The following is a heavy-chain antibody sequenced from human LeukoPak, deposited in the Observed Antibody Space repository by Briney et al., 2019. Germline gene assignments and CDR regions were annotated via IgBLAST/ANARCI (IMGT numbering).Heavy chain of an antibody. D-gene: IGHD3-10*01. V-gene: IGHV4-39*01. CDR3: AGGNYYYGSGSYYGRLNY. J-gene: IGHJ4*02. CDR2: IYYSGNT. CDR1: GVSISSSNSY. Sequence: PSETLSLTCTVSGVSISSSNSYWGWIRQPPGKGLEWIGSIYYSGNTYYNASLKSQVSISIDTSKNQFSLRLTSVTAADTAVYYCAGGNYYYGSGSYYGRLNYWGQGTLVTVSS.